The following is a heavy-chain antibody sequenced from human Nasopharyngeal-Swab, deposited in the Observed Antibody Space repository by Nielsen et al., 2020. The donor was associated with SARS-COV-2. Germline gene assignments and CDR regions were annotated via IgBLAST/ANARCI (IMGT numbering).Heavy chain of an antibody. V-gene: IGHV3-7*01. CDR2: IKPDGSEK. Sequence: GESPKISCAASGFTFSSLWMSWVRQVPGKGLEWVADIKPDGSEKFYVDSVKGRFTISRDNAKNSMSLQMNSPRVEDTAVYYCARDWSRAFDVWGQGTMVTVSS. CDR3: ARDWSRAFDV. CDR1: GFTFSSLW. J-gene: IGHJ3*01.